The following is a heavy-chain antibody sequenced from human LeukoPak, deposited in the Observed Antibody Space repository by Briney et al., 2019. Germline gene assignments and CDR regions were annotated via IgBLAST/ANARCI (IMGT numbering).Heavy chain of an antibody. J-gene: IGHJ6*02. CDR3: AKDSWRSTTATTRGIYYYYGMDV. D-gene: IGHD4-17*01. CDR2: ISYDGSNK. Sequence: GRSLRLSCAASGFTFSSYGMHWVRQAPGKGLEWVAVISYDGSNKYYADSVKGRFTISRDNSKNTLYLQMNSLRAEDTAVYYCAKDSWRSTTATTRGIYYYYGMDVWGQGTTVTVSS. CDR1: GFTFSSYG. V-gene: IGHV3-30*18.